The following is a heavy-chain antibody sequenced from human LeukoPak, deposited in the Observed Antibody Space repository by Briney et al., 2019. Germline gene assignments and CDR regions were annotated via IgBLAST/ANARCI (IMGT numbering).Heavy chain of an antibody. Sequence: GGSLRLSCAASGLTFSDAWMTWVRQAPGKGLESVGRIKIKTGGGTTDYAAPVKGRFTISRDDSKNTLYLQMNSLKTEDTAVYYCTEMIVVVNWGQGTLVTVSS. CDR3: TEMIVVVN. CDR2: IKIKTGGGTT. V-gene: IGHV3-15*01. J-gene: IGHJ4*02. CDR1: GLTFSDAW. D-gene: IGHD3-22*01.